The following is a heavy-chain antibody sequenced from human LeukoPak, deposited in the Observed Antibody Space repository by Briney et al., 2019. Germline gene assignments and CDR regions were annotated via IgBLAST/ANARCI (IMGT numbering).Heavy chain of an antibody. D-gene: IGHD3-16*01. V-gene: IGHV3-11*01. CDR1: GGSFSGYY. CDR2: ISSSGSTI. CDR3: ARTGYDYVWGSFWANWFDP. J-gene: IGHJ5*02. Sequence: LSLTCAVYGGSFSGYYWSWIRQAPGKGLEWVSYISSSGSTIYYADSVKGRFTISRDNAKNSLYLQMNSLRAEDTAVYYCARTGYDYVWGSFWANWFDPWGQGTLVTVSS.